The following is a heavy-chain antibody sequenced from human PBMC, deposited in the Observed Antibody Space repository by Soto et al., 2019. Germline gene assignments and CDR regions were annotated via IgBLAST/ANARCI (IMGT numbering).Heavy chain of an antibody. D-gene: IGHD4-17*01. CDR2: ISGSGGST. V-gene: IGHV3-23*01. CDR1: GFPLNGYS. Sequence: PGGSLSLSCAASGFPLNGYSMSWVSTATGKGLEWVSAISGSGGSTYYADSVKGRFTISRDNSKNTLYLQMNSLRAEDTAVYYCAKAFPSFFDYVSDYWGQGTLVTVSS. CDR3: AKAFPSFFDYVSDY. J-gene: IGHJ4*02.